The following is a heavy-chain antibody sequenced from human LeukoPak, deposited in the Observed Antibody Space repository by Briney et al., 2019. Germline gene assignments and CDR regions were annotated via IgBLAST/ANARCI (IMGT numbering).Heavy chain of an antibody. Sequence: GGSLRLSCAASGFTFSSYTMSWVRQPPEKGLEWVSVIGGSGDNRYYADSGKGRFTISRDNSKNTLYLQMNSLRVEDTAVYYCASPNPIGDLSWLDYWGQGALVTVSS. CDR3: ASPNPIGDLSWLDY. V-gene: IGHV3-23*01. D-gene: IGHD3-10*01. CDR2: IGGSGDNR. J-gene: IGHJ4*02. CDR1: GFTFSSYT.